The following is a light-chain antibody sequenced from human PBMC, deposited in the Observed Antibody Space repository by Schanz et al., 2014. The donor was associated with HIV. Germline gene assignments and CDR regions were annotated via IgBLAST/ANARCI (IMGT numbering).Light chain of an antibody. V-gene: IGLV2-14*01. CDR2: DVS. CDR1: DGEGGKET. CDR3: SSYPLPSTPVV. J-gene: IGLJ2*01. Sequence: QSALTQPASGAGSPGQSIKREGKGSDGEGGKETMPPWYQQHPGKAPKLMIYDVSNRPSGVSNRFSGSKSGNTASLTISGLQAEDEADYYCSSYPLPSTPVVFGGGTKVTVL.